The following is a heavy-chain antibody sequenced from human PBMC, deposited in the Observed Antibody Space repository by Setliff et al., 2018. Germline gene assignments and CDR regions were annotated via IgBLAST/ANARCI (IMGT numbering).Heavy chain of an antibody. Sequence: KLRETLSLTCTVYGGSFSNYYWSWIRQPPGKGLEWIGSVSFFGSAYYNPSLQSRGVISLDTSRNQFSLELSSVTAADTAVYYCARDRTAYSYGLDVWGQGTTVTVSS. CDR3: ARDRTAYSYGLDV. CDR2: VSFFGSA. J-gene: IGHJ6*02. V-gene: IGHV4-39*07. CDR1: GGSFSNYY. D-gene: IGHD5-18*01.